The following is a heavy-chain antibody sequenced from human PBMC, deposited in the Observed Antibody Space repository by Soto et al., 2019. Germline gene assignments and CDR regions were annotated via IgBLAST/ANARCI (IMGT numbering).Heavy chain of an antibody. CDR2: TYYRSRWYN. Sequence: PSQTLSLTCVISGDSVSSNSAAWNWIRQSPSRGLEWLGRTYYRSRWYNDYAVSVKSRITLIPDTPKNQFSLQLNSVTPEDTAVYFCVRGVWSFDIWGQGSMVTVSS. J-gene: IGHJ3*02. CDR3: VRGVWSFDI. D-gene: IGHD3-16*01. V-gene: IGHV6-1*01. CDR1: GDSVSSNSAA.